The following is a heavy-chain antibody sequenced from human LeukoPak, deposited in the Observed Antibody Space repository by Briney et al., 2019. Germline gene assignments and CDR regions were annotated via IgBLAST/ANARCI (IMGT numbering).Heavy chain of an antibody. CDR1: GYTFTSYG. Sequence: ASAKVSCKASGYTFTSYGISWVRQAPGQGLEWMGWISAYNGNTNYAQKLQGRVTMTTDTSTSTAYMELRSLRSDDTAVYYCARGPEYYDYVWGSYRGGSMDYWGQGTLVTVSS. D-gene: IGHD3-16*02. J-gene: IGHJ4*02. CDR3: ARGPEYYDYVWGSYRGGSMDY. CDR2: ISAYNGNT. V-gene: IGHV1-18*01.